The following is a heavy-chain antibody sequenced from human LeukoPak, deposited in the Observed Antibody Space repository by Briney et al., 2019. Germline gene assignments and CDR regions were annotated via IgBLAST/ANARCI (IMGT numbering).Heavy chain of an antibody. CDR2: IIPILGIA. V-gene: IGHV1-69*04. CDR1: GGTFSSYD. Sequence: GASVKVSCKASGGTFSSYDISWVRQAPGQGLEWMGRIIPILGIANYAQKFQGRVTITADKSTSTAYMELRSLRSEDTAVYYCAILLHGGNSAYYFDYWGQGTLVTVSS. CDR3: AILLHGGNSAYYFDY. D-gene: IGHD4-23*01. J-gene: IGHJ4*02.